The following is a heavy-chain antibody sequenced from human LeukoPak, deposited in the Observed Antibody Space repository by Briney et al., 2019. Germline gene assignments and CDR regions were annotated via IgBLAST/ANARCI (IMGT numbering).Heavy chain of an antibody. Sequence: SETLSLTCTVSPGSITNYYYTWIRQPPGKRLEWIGYISPGGNTNYNPSLESRVTISVDTSKNQVSLKLISGTAADSAIYYCARSYGSGNYSPFFWGQGTLVTVSS. CDR1: PGSITNYY. D-gene: IGHD3-10*01. CDR3: ARSYGSGNYSPFF. CDR2: ISPGGNT. J-gene: IGHJ4*02. V-gene: IGHV4-4*08.